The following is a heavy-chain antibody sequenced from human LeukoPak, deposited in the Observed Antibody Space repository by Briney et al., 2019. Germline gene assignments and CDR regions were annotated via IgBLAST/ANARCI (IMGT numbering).Heavy chain of an antibody. Sequence: SETLSLTCTVSGDSTSSHHWSWVRQPAGKGLEWIGLIYTSGVTNYNPSLQSRLTMSIDTSKSQFSLKLSSVTAADTAVYYCAAREGTDWGQGTLVTVSS. D-gene: IGHD6-6*01. J-gene: IGHJ4*02. CDR3: AAREGTD. CDR2: IYTSGVT. CDR1: GDSTSSHH. V-gene: IGHV4-4*07.